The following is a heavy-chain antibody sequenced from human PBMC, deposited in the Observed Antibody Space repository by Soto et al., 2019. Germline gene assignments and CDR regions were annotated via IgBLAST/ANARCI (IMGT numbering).Heavy chain of an antibody. Sequence: PRASVKVSCKASGYTFTSYGISWVRQAPGQGLEWMGWISAYNGNTNYAQKLQGRVTMTTDTSTSTAYMELRSLRSDDTAVYYCARDVKQQWLVAYNWFDPWGQGTLVTVSS. CDR3: ARDVKQQWLVAYNWFDP. CDR1: GYTFTSYG. CDR2: ISAYNGNT. V-gene: IGHV1-18*01. D-gene: IGHD6-19*01. J-gene: IGHJ5*02.